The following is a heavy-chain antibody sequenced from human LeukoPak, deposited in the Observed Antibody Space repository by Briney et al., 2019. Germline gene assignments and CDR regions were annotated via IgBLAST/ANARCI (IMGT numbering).Heavy chain of an antibody. D-gene: IGHD3-9*01. CDR1: GYTFTGYY. J-gene: IGHJ4*02. Sequence: ASVKVSCKASGYTFTGYYMHWVRQAPGQGLEWMGWINPNSGGTNYAQKFQGRVTMTRDTSISTAYMELSRLRSDDTAVYYCARPLRYFDWVFDYWGQGTLVTVSS. CDR3: ARPLRYFDWVFDY. V-gene: IGHV1-2*02. CDR2: INPNSGGT.